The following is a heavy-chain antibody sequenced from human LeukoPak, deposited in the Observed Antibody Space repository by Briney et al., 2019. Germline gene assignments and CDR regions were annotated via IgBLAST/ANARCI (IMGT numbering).Heavy chain of an antibody. J-gene: IGHJ4*02. CDR3: AREYPLFHYFDY. CDR2: IYSDAKT. D-gene: IGHD2-2*01. V-gene: IGHV3-66*01. CDR1: GFTVSSDY. Sequence: GGSLRLSCAASGFTVSSDYMSWVRQAPGKGLEWVSVIYSDAKTNYADSVKGRFTISRDNSKNTVYLQMNSLRAEDTAVYYCAREYPLFHYFDYWGQGTLVTVSS.